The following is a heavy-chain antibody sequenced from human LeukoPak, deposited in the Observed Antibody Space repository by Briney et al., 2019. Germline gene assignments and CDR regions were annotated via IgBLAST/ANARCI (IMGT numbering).Heavy chain of an antibody. Sequence: PGGSLRLSCAASGFTFSSYAMNWVRQAPGKGLEWVSAINSGGVNTYYADSMKGRLTISRDNSKNTLYLQMNSLRAEDTAVYYCAKDTTHSGSYGIDYWGQGTLVIVSS. CDR3: AKDTTHSGSYGIDY. CDR1: GFTFSSYA. CDR2: INSGGVNT. J-gene: IGHJ4*02. V-gene: IGHV3-23*01. D-gene: IGHD1-26*01.